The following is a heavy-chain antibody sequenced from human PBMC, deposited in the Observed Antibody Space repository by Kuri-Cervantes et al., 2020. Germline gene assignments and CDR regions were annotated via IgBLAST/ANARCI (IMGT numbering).Heavy chain of an antibody. CDR3: ARSSVIRGVIRVFDY. CDR1: GFTFSSYA. V-gene: IGHV3-21*01. D-gene: IGHD3-10*01. CDR2: ISSSSSYI. J-gene: IGHJ4*02. Sequence: GESLKISCAASGFTFSSYAMNWVRQAPGKGLEWVSSISSSSSYIYYADSVKGRFTISRDNAKNSLYLQMNSLRAEDTAVYYCARSSVIRGVIRVFDYWGQGTPVTVSS.